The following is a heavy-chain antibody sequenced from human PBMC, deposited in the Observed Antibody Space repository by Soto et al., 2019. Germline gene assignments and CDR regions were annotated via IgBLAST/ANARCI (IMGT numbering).Heavy chain of an antibody. CDR1: GGSISSGGYS. Sequence: SETLSLTCAVSGGSISSGGYSWSWIRQPPGKGLEWIGYIYYSGSTNYNPSLKSRVTISIDTSKNQFSLKLNSVTAADTAVYYCARMDHESSGNDVFDLWGQGTMVTVSS. CDR3: ARMDHESSGNDVFDL. V-gene: IGHV4-61*08. D-gene: IGHD3-22*01. J-gene: IGHJ3*01. CDR2: IYYSGST.